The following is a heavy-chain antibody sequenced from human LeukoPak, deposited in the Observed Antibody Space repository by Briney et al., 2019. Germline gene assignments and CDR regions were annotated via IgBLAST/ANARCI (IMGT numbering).Heavy chain of an antibody. J-gene: IGHJ4*02. Sequence: GGSLRLSCAASGFTFSSYAMSWVRQAPGKGREWVSAISGSGGSTYYADSVKGRFTISRDNSKNTLYLQMNSLRAEDTAVYYCAKWAVGDSSGYYYGYWGQGTLVTVSS. V-gene: IGHV3-23*01. D-gene: IGHD3-22*01. CDR1: GFTFSSYA. CDR3: AKWAVGDSSGYYYGY. CDR2: ISGSGGST.